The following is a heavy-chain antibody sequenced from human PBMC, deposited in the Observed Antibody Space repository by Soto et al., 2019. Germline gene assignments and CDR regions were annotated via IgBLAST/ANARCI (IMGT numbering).Heavy chain of an antibody. CDR1: GFTFRTYS. V-gene: IGHV3-48*02. J-gene: IGHJ4*02. CDR3: ARDYSDSSGDFSYYFDL. CDR2: ISGSSSTI. Sequence: GGSLRLSCAASGFTFRTYSMTWVRQAPGKGLEWVSYISGSSSTIYYADSVKGRFTISRDNAKKSLYLQMNSLRDEDTAVYYCARDYSDSSGDFSYYFDLWGQGTLVTVSS. D-gene: IGHD3-22*01.